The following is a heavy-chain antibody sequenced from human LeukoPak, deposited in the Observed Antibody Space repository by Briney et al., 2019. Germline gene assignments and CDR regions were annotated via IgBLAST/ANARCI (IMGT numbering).Heavy chain of an antibody. V-gene: IGHV4-59*08. D-gene: IGHD3-22*01. CDR3: ASTNYYDRDY. CDR2: IYYSGST. J-gene: IGHJ4*02. Sequence: PSETLSLTCTVSNSSISSYYWSWIRQPPGKGLEWIGYIYYSGSTNYNPSLKSRVTISVDTSKNQFSLKLSSVTAADTAVYYCASTNYYDRDYWGQGTLVTVSS. CDR1: NSSISSYY.